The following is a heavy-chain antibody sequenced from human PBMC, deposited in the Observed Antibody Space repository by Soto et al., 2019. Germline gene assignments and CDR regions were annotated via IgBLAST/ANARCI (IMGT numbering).Heavy chain of an antibody. V-gene: IGHV1-18*01. J-gene: IGHJ6*03. D-gene: IGHD3-9*01. CDR3: ARDGLYYDILTGYYKGPSSYMDV. CDR2: ISACDGNT. CDR1: GYTFTSYG. Sequence: ASVKVSCKASGYTFTSYGISWVRQAPGQGLEWMGWISACDGNTNYAQKFQGRVTMTRDTSTSTVYMELSSLRSEDTAVYYCARDGLYYDILTGYYKGPSSYMDVWGRGTTVTVSS.